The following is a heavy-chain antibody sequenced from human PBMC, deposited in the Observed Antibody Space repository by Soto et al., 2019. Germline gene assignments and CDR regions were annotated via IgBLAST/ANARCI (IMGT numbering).Heavy chain of an antibody. J-gene: IGHJ3*02. V-gene: IGHV3-30*18. CDR1: GFTFGSYG. CDR3: AKSRFLEWSDAFDI. CDR2: ISYDGSNK. D-gene: IGHD3-3*01. Sequence: GGSLRLSCAASGFTFGSYGMHWVRQAPGKGLEWVAVISYDGSNKYYADSVKGRFTISRDNSKNTLYLQMNSLRAEDTAVYYCAKSRFLEWSDAFDIWGQGTMVTVSS.